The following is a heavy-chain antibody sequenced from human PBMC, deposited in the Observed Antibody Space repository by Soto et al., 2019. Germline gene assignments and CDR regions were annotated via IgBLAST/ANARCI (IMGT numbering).Heavy chain of an antibody. CDR2: IIPIFGGP. J-gene: IGHJ5*02. CDR3: AKKGGGASIDFWRANWFDP. Sequence: QVQLVQSGAVVKKPGSSVTVSCKASGGMFSDYTISWVRQAPGQGLEWMGGIIPIFGGPHYAQKFQGRVTISGDKPTGAGYLELRDLTSEDTAVYCSAKKGGGASIDFWRANWFDPWGQGTLVTVSS. CDR1: GGMFSDYT. V-gene: IGHV1-69*06. D-gene: IGHD3-3*01.